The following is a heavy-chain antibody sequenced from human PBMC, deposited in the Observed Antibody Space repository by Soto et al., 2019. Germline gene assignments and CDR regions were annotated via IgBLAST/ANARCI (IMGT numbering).Heavy chain of an antibody. J-gene: IGHJ6*02. CDR2: ISYDGSNK. CDR3: ARDGPLHKQLVQGYYYYGMDV. D-gene: IGHD6-6*01. CDR1: GFTFSSYG. Sequence: GGSLRLSCAASGFTFSSYGMHWVRQAPGKGLEWVAVISYDGSNKYYADSVKGRFTISRDNSKNTLYLQMNSLRSEDTAVYYCARDGPLHKQLVQGYYYYGMDVWGQGTTVTVSS. V-gene: IGHV3-30*03.